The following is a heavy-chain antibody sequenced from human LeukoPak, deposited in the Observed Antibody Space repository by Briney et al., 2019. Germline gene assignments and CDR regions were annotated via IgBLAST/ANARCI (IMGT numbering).Heavy chain of an antibody. CDR3: ARGWHWFDP. CDR2: INWNGGST. J-gene: IGHJ5*02. Sequence: GGSLRLSCAASGFIFSSYWMHWVRHAPGKGLEWVSGINWNGGSTGYADSVKGRFTISRDNAKNSLYLQMNSLRAEDTALYYCARGWHWFDPWGQGTLVTVSS. V-gene: IGHV3-20*04. D-gene: IGHD5-24*01. CDR1: GFIFSSYW.